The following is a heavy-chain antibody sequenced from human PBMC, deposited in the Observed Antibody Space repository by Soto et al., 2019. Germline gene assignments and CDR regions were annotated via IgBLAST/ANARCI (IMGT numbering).Heavy chain of an antibody. J-gene: IGHJ4*02. D-gene: IGHD2-2*01. CDR1: GDTFSSYG. Sequence: QVQLVQSGAEVKKPGSSVKVSCKTSGDTFSSYGINWVRLAPGQGLEWMGGIKPVFGSPVYARKFEGRLTMTADESTSTAYMQVSSLKSEDTAVYYCARAGGHCSSTSCVDFWGQGTLITVSS. CDR2: IKPVFGSP. V-gene: IGHV1-69*01. CDR3: ARAGGHCSSTSCVDF.